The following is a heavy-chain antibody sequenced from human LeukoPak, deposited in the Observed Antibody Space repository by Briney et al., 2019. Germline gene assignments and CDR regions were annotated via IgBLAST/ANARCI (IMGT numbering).Heavy chain of an antibody. CDR1: GYTFTSYG. Sequence: ASVKVSCKASGYTFTSYGISWVRQAPGQGLEWMGWISAYNGNTNYAQKLQGRVTMTTDTSTSTAYMELRSLRSDDTAVYYCARDREWLVRYYGMDVWGQGTTVTVPS. CDR3: ARDREWLVRYYGMDV. V-gene: IGHV1-18*01. CDR2: ISAYNGNT. J-gene: IGHJ6*02. D-gene: IGHD6-19*01.